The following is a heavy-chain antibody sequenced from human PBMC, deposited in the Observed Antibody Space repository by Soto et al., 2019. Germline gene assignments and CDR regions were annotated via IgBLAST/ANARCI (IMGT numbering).Heavy chain of an antibody. CDR2: IYYSGST. CDR3: ARVGSYYDRLGFGDY. V-gene: IGHV4-30-4*01. D-gene: IGHD3-22*01. CDR1: GGSISSGDYY. Sequence: QVQLQESGPGLVKPSQTLSLTCTVSGGSISSGDYYWSWIRQPPGKGLEWIGYIYYSGSTYYNPSGKSRVTIXXDXSXXQVSRKLSSVTAADTAVYYCARVGSYYDRLGFGDYWGQGTLVTVSS. J-gene: IGHJ4*02.